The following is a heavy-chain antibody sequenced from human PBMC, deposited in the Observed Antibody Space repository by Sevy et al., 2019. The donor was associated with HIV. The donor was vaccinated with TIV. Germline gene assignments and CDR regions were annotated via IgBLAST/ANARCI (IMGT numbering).Heavy chain of an antibody. CDR3: ARDNDYCTSISCPLYGMGV. CDR1: GYTFTGYY. D-gene: IGHD2-2*01. J-gene: IGHJ6*02. CDR2: INPYSGGT. Sequence: ASVKVSCKASGYTFTGYYIHWVRQVPGQGLEWMGWINPYSGGTNYAQKFQGRATMTRDTSISTAYMELSRLRSDDTALYYCARDNDYCTSISCPLYGMGVWGQGTTVTVSS. V-gene: IGHV1-2*02.